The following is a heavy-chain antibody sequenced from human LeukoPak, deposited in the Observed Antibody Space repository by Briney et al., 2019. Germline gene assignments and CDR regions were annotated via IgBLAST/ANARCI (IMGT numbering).Heavy chain of an antibody. Sequence: PSETLSLTCTVSGGSISSYYWSWIRQPPGKGLEWIGYIYYSGSTNYNPSLKSRVTISVDTSKNQFSLKLSSVTAADTAVYYCARDKGHYDSRGGMDVWGQGTTVTVSS. CDR2: IYYSGST. J-gene: IGHJ6*02. D-gene: IGHD3-10*01. CDR1: GGSISSYY. V-gene: IGHV4-59*01. CDR3: ARDKGHYDSRGGMDV.